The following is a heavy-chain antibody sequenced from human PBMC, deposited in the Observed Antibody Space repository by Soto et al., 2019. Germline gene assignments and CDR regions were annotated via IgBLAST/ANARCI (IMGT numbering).Heavy chain of an antibody. CDR3: AKEGCSGGICYGFDY. CDR1: GFTVSSNY. V-gene: IGHV3-53*05. Sequence: PGGSLRLSCVASGFTVSSNYMSWVRQAPGKGLEWVSVSYSGGSTDYADSVRGRFTISRDNSRNTLYLQMNSLRPEDTAVYYCAKEGCSGGICYGFDYWGQGTLVTVSS. D-gene: IGHD2-15*01. J-gene: IGHJ4*02. CDR2: SYSGGST.